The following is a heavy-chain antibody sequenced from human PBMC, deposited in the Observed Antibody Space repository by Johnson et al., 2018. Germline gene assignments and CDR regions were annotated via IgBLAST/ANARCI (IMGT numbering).Heavy chain of an antibody. CDR1: GFTFSSYA. Sequence: QLVQSGGGVVQPGRSLRLSCAASGFTFSSYAMHWVRQAPGKGLEWVAVISYDGSNKYYADSVKGRFTISRDNAKKSLYLQMNSLRTDDTAVYYCARSVAVAGMYYYYYMDVWGKGTTVTVSS. J-gene: IGHJ6*03. D-gene: IGHD6-19*01. CDR2: ISYDGSNK. CDR3: ARSVAVAGMYYYYYMDV. V-gene: IGHV3-30-3*01.